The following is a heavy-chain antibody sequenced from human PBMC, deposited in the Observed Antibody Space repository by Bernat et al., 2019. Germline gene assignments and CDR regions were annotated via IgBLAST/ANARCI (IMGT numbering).Heavy chain of an antibody. CDR3: AKGVSAGSTHFKWSGMDV. CDR2: ISFDGRNQ. Sequence: QVQLVESGGGVVQPGGSLRLSCAASGFTFSSYGMHWVRQTPGKGLEWLAVISFDGRNQYYPDSVKGRFTISRDNFKNTLDLQMNSLRPEDTAVYYCAKGVSAGSTHFKWSGMDVWGQGTTVTVSS. V-gene: IGHV3-30*18. D-gene: IGHD3-3*02. J-gene: IGHJ6*02. CDR1: GFTFSSYG.